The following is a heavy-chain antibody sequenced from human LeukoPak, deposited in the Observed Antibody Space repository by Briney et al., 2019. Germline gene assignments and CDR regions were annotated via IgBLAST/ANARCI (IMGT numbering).Heavy chain of an antibody. J-gene: IGHJ4*02. V-gene: IGHV4-34*01. D-gene: IGHD5-18*01. CDR3: ARGPDTAMADS. CDR1: GGSFSGYY. CDR2: INHSGST. Sequence: SETLSLTSAVYGGSFSGYYWSWIRQPPGKGLEWIGEINHSGSTNYNTSLKSRVTISVDTSKNQFSLKLSSVTAADTAVYYCARGPDTAMADSWGQGTLVTVSS.